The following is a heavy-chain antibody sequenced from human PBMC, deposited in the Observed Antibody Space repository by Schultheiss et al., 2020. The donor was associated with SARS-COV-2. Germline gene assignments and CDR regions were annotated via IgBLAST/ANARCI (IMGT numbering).Heavy chain of an antibody. V-gene: IGHV3-13*01. D-gene: IGHD3-3*01. CDR2: IGTGGDR. CDR1: GFTCSSCD. J-gene: IGHJ6*02. CDR3: ARDSRDVITIFGVDIGFGYYYYGMDV. Sequence: GGSLRLSCAASGFTCSSCDMHWVRQGTGRGLEWVSRIGTGGDRCYPGSVKGRCTVSREKAKNSLYLQMSSLRAEDTAVYYCARDSRDVITIFGVDIGFGYYYYGMDVWGQGTTVTVSS.